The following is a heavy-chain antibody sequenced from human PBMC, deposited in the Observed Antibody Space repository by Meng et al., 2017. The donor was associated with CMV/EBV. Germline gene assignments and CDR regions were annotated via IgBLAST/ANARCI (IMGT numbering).Heavy chain of an antibody. J-gene: IGHJ4*02. CDR1: GGTFSSYA. V-gene: IGHV1-69*05. D-gene: IGHD6-19*01. CDR3: ARSSQWLLPNLDH. Sequence: SVKVSCKTSGGTFSSYAFIWVRQAPGQGLEWMAGIVPIFSTTDYAQKFQGRVTLTTDESTSTAYMELSSLTSEDTAVYYCARSSQWLLPNLDHWGQGTLVTVSS. CDR2: IVPIFSTT.